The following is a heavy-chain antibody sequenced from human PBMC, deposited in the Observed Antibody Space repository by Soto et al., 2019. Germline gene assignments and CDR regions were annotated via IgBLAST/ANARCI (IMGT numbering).Heavy chain of an antibody. V-gene: IGHV1-69*13. CDR3: ARDWGLGSSSTDFSVGMDV. Sequence: SVKVSCKASGGTFSSYAISWVRQAPGQGLEWMGGIIPIFGTANYAQKFQGRVTITADESTSTAYMELSSLRSEDTAVYYCARDWGLGSSSTDFSVGMDVWGQGTTVTVSS. CDR1: GGTFSSYA. J-gene: IGHJ6*02. D-gene: IGHD6-6*01. CDR2: IIPIFGTA.